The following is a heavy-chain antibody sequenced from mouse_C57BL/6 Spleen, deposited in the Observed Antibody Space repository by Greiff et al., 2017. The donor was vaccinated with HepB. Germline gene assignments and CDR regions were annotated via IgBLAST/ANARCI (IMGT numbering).Heavy chain of an antibody. CDR3: ARGGTLFDY. J-gene: IGHJ2*01. CDR1: GYTFTSYW. CDR2: IDPSDSET. V-gene: IGHV1-52*01. Sequence: QVHVKQSGAELVRPGSSVKLSCKASGYTFTSYWMHWVKQRPIQGLEWIGNIDPSDSETHYNQKFKDKATLTVDKSSSTAYMQLSSLTSEDSAVYYCARGGTLFDYWGQGTTLTVSS. D-gene: IGHD3-3*01.